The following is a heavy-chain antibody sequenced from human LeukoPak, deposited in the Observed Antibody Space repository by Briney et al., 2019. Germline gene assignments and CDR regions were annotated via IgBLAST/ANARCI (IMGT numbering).Heavy chain of an antibody. CDR1: GFTVSSYY. Sequence: GGSLRLSCVASGFTVSSYYVSWVRQAPGKGLEWVSVNSGGSTYYADSVEGRFTVSRDNSKNTLYLDMKSLRADDTAVYYCARDLHPRLTGYFDYWGQGTVVTVSS. J-gene: IGHJ4*02. V-gene: IGHV3-53*01. CDR3: ARDLHPRLTGYFDY. CDR2: NSGGST. D-gene: IGHD3-16*01.